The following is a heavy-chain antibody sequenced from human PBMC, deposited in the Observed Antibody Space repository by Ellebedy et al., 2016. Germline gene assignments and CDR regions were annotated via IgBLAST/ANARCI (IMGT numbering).Heavy chain of an antibody. Sequence: ASVEVSCXASGYTFLNYGINWVRQAPGQGLEWMGGSNKRNHAQKLQGRVTMTADTSTTTAYMELRSLTFDDTAIYYCARETRDRVGTSEAFYDPWGQGTLVTVS. CDR2: SNKR. D-gene: IGHD4-23*01. V-gene: IGHV1-18*01. J-gene: IGHJ5*02. CDR3: ARETRDRVGTSEAFYDP. CDR1: GYTFLNYG.